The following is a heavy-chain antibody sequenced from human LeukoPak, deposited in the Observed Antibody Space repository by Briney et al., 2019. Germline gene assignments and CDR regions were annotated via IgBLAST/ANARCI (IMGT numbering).Heavy chain of an antibody. V-gene: IGHV4-31*03. CDR3: ARDQITMVRGRRLYNWFDP. J-gene: IGHJ5*02. D-gene: IGHD3-10*01. CDR2: IYYSGSI. CDR1: GGSISSGGYY. Sequence: SETLSLTCTVSGGSISSGGYYWSWIRQHPGKGLEWIGYIYYSGSIHYNPSLKSRVTISVDTSKNQFSLKLSSVTAADTAVYYCARDQITMVRGRRLYNWFDPWGQGTLVTVSS.